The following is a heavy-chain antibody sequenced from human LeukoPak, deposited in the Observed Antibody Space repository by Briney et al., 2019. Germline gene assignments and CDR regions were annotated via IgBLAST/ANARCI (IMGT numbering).Heavy chain of an antibody. V-gene: IGHV3-66*01. CDR1: GFTVSSSY. J-gene: IGHJ4*02. Sequence: GGSLRLSCAASGFTVSSSYMIWVRQAPGKGLEWVSVIYSGGSTYYADSVKGRFTISRDNSKNMLYLQMNSLRAEDTAVYYCANKNYYGSGSLWSWGQGTLVTVSS. CDR2: IYSGGST. CDR3: ANKNYYGSGSLWS. D-gene: IGHD3-10*01.